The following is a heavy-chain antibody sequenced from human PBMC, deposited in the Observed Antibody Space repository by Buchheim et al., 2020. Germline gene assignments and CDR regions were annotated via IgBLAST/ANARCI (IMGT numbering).Heavy chain of an antibody. CDR1: GFTFSSYA. D-gene: IGHD2-2*01. CDR2: ISYDGSNK. CDR3: ARETSGRYYYYYYGMDV. J-gene: IGHJ6*02. Sequence: QVQLVESGGGVVQPGRSLRLSCAASGFTFSSYAMHWVRQAPGKGLEWVAVISYDGSNKYYADSVKGRFTISRDNSKNTLYLQMNGLRAEDTAVYYCARETSGRYYYYYYGMDVWGQGTT. V-gene: IGHV3-30*04.